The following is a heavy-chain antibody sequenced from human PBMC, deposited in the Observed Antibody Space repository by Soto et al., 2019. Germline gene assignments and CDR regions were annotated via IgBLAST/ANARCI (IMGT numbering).Heavy chain of an antibody. J-gene: IGHJ4*02. CDR2: IYHSGST. V-gene: IGHV4-30-2*01. CDR1: GGSISSGGYS. Sequence: QLQLQESGSGLVKPSQTLSLTCAVSGGSISSGGYSWSWIRQPPGKGLEWIGYIYHSGSTYYNPSLKSRVTISVDRSKNQFSLKLSSVAAGDTAVYYRAGGIAARPLGYWGQGTLVTVSS. CDR3: AGGIAARPLGY. D-gene: IGHD6-6*01.